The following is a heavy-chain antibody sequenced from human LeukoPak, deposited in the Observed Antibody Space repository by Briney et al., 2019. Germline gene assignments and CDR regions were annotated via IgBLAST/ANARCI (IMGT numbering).Heavy chain of an antibody. D-gene: IGHD6-19*01. V-gene: IGHV4-59*08. CDR2: IYYSGST. CDR1: GGSISSYY. Sequence: SETLSLTCTVSGGSISSYYWSWIRQPPGKGLEWIGYIYYSGSTNYNPSLKSRVTISVDTSKNQFSLKLSSVTAADTAVYYCARLSGWYSSRSFDYWGQGTLVTVSS. CDR3: ARLSGWYSSRSFDY. J-gene: IGHJ4*02.